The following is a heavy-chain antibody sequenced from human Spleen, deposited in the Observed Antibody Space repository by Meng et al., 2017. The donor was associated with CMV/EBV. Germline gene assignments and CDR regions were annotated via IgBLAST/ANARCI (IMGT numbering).Heavy chain of an antibody. Sequence: LSLTCAASGFTFSSYAMHWVRQAPGKGLEWVAVISYDGSNKYYADSVKGRFTISRDNSKNTLYLQMNSLRAEDTAVYYCAKVGGGYFDYWGQGTLVTVSS. D-gene: IGHD3-10*01. J-gene: IGHJ4*02. V-gene: IGHV3-30-3*01. CDR3: AKVGGGYFDY. CDR2: ISYDGSNK. CDR1: GFTFSSYA.